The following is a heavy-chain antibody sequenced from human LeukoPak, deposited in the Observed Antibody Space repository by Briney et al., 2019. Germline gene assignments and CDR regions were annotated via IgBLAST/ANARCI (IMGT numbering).Heavy chain of an antibody. CDR3: AREGGSIAAVHYYYYMDV. V-gene: IGHV3-30*04. D-gene: IGHD6-13*01. CDR2: ISYDGSEK. Sequence: PGGSLRLSCAASGFTFSSYAIHWVRQAPGKGLEWVAVISYDGSEKYYAESVKGRFTISRDNSKNTLYLQMNSLRAEDTAVYYCAREGGSIAAVHYYYYMDVWGKGTTVTVSS. CDR1: GFTFSSYA. J-gene: IGHJ6*03.